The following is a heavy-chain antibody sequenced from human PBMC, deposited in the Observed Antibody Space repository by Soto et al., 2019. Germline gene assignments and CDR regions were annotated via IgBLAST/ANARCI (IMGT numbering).Heavy chain of an antibody. Sequence: SETLSLTCGVSGGTVASSHWWSWVRQSPGGGLEWIGNVYHTGDTNFNPSLQSRVTISVDKSNNQFSLRLNSLTAADTAVYLCAREIVTAGGNNYFDPWGPGTLVTVSS. CDR2: VYHTGDT. J-gene: IGHJ5*02. V-gene: IGHV4-4*02. CDR1: GGTVASSHW. D-gene: IGHD2-21*02. CDR3: AREIVTAGGNNYFDP.